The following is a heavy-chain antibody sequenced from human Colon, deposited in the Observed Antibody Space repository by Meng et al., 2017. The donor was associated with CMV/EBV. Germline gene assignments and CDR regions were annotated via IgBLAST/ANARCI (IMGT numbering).Heavy chain of an antibody. V-gene: IGHV4-59*01. D-gene: IGHD4/OR15-4a*01. CDR1: GDSISNYY. J-gene: IGHJ5*02. CDR2: IYSSGST. Sequence: VPRQESVPVVVTPSETLSLTCTVSGDSISNYYWSWLRQSPGKGLEWIGYIYSSGSTNYNPSLKSRVTISIDTSKNQFSLKLTSVTAADTAVYYCAKGRARNDYWFDPWGQGTVVTVSS. CDR3: AKGRARNDYWFDP.